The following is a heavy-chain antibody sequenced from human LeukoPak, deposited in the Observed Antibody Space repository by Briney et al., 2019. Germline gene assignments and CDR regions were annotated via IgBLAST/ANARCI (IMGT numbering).Heavy chain of an antibody. CDR3: AREGDTASGWFDP. D-gene: IGHD5-18*01. CDR2: IYHSGST. J-gene: IGHJ5*02. V-gene: IGHV4-38-2*02. CDR1: GYSISSGYY. Sequence: SETLSLTCTVSGYSISSGYYWGWIRQPPGKGLEWIGSIYHSGSTHYNPSLKSRVTISVDTSKNQFSLKLSSVTAADTAVYYCAREGDTASGWFDPWGQGTLVTVSS.